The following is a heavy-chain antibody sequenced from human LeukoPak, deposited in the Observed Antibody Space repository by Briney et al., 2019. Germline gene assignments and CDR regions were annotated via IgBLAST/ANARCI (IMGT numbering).Heavy chain of an antibody. Sequence: GGSLRLSCTASGFTFGDYAMSWFRQAPGKGLEWVGFIRSKAYGGTTEYAASVKGRFTISRDDSKSIAYLQMNSLKTEDTAVYYCTRDFPNSSGGGFDAFDIWGQGTMVTVSS. CDR3: TRDFPNSSGGGFDAFDI. CDR1: GFTFGDYA. CDR2: IRSKAYGGTT. V-gene: IGHV3-49*03. J-gene: IGHJ3*02. D-gene: IGHD6-19*01.